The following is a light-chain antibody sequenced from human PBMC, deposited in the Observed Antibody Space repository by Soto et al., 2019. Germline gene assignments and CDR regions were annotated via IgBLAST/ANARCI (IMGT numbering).Light chain of an antibody. Sequence: QSALTQPASVSGSPGQSITISCTGTSSDVGGYNFVSWYQQHPDKAPKIMIYDVSDRPSGVSNRFSGSKSGNTASLTISGLQAEDEADYYCSSYTSNSTDVFGTGTKLTVL. CDR2: DVS. CDR1: SSDVGGYNF. CDR3: SSYTSNSTDV. J-gene: IGLJ1*01. V-gene: IGLV2-14*01.